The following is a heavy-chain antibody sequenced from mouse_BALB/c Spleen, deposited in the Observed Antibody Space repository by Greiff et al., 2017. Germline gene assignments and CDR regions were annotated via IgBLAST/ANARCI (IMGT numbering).Heavy chain of an antibody. CDR1: GFTFSSYA. CDR2: ISSGGST. D-gene: IGHD6-1*01. J-gene: IGHJ3*01. CDR3: ARGVPLAWFAY. V-gene: IGHV5-6-5*01. Sequence: EVKLVESGGGLVKPGGSLKLSCAASGFTFSSYAMSWVRQTPEKRLEWVASISSGGSTYYPDSVKGRFTISRDNARNILYLQMSSLRSEDTAMYYCARGVPLAWFAYWGQGTLVTVSA.